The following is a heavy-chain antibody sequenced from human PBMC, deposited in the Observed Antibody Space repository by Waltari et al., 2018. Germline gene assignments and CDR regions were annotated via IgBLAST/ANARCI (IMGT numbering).Heavy chain of an antibody. V-gene: IGHV4-39*07. CDR2: IYYSGST. Sequence: QLQLQESGPGLVKPSEPLSLTCTVTGCSYNSSSSYWGWIRQPPGKGLEWIGSIYYSGSTYYNPSLKSRVTISVDTSKNQFSLKLSSVTAADTAVYYCAGDTVRDDYWGQGTLVTVSS. CDR1: GCSYNSSSSY. D-gene: IGHD4-17*01. J-gene: IGHJ4*02. CDR3: AGDTVRDDY.